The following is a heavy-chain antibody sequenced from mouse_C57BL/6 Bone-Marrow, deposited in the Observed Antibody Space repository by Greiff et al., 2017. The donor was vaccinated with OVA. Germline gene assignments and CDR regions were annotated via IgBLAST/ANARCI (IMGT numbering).Heavy chain of an antibody. CDR3: ATHYYGTYYFDY. D-gene: IGHD1-1*01. Sequence: VQLKESVAELVRPGASVKLSCTASGFNIKNTYMHWVKQRPEQGLEWIGRIDPANGNTKYAPKFQGKAIITADTSSNTAYLQLSSLTSEDTAIYYCATHYYGTYYFDYWGQGTTLTVSS. V-gene: IGHV14-3*01. CDR1: GFNIKNTY. J-gene: IGHJ2*01. CDR2: IDPANGNT.